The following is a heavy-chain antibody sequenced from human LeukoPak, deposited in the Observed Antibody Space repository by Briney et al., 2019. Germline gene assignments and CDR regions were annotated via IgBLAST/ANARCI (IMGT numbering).Heavy chain of an antibody. CDR1: GGSFSGYY. J-gene: IGHJ4*02. V-gene: IGHV4-34*01. Sequence: PSETLSLTCAVYGGSFSGYYWSWIRQPPGKGLEWIGEINHSGSTNYNPSLKSRVTISVDTSKSQFSLKVNSVTAADTAVYYCARVAPPNPYWGQGTLVTVSS. CDR3: ARVAPPNPY. CDR2: INHSGST.